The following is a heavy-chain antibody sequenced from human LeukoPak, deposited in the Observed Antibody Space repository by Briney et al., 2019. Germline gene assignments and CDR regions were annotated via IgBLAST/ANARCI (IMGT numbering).Heavy chain of an antibody. CDR1: GFTFDDYA. J-gene: IGHJ6*03. CDR2: ISWDGDST. D-gene: IGHD2-2*01. CDR3: AKDAACSSTSCPHYYYYYMDV. V-gene: IGHV3-43D*03. Sequence: PGGSLRLSCAASGFTFDDYAMHWVRQAPGKGLECVSLISWDGDSTYYSDSVKGRFTISRDNNKNSLYLQMNSLRAEDTALYYCAKDAACSSTSCPHYYYYYMDVWGKGTTVTVSS.